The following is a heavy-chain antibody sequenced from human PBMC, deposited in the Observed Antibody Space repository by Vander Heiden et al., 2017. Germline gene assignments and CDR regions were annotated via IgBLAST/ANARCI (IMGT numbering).Heavy chain of an antibody. V-gene: IGHV4-31*03. Sequence: QVQLQESGPGLVKPSQTLSLTCTVSGGSISSGGYYCSWIRQLPGKGLEWIGYIYYSGSTYYNPSLKSRVTISVDTSKNQFSLKLSSVTAADTAVYYFARDSQLVVANTNSYYYGMDVWGQGTTVTVSS. CDR2: IYYSGST. CDR1: GGSISSGGYY. CDR3: ARDSQLVVANTNSYYYGMDV. J-gene: IGHJ6*02. D-gene: IGHD3-22*01.